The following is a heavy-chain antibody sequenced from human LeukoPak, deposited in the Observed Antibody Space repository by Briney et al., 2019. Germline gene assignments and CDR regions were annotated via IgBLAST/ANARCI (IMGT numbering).Heavy chain of an antibody. CDR2: ISSSSSTI. J-gene: IGHJ5*02. CDR1: GFTFSSYS. D-gene: IGHD2-8*01. Sequence: PGGSLRLSCAASGFTFSSYSMNWVRQPPGKGLEWVSYISSSSSTIYYADSVKGRFTISRDNAKNSLYLQMNSLRAEDTAVYYCARGVSCTNGVCYLGWFDPWGQGTLVTVSS. V-gene: IGHV3-48*01. CDR3: ARGVSCTNGVCYLGWFDP.